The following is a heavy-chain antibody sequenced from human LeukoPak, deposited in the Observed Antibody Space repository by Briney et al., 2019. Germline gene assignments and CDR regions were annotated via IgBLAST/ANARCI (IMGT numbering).Heavy chain of an antibody. CDR2: ISSSSSYI. CDR3: ARFVPNYYDSSGYYPNDAFDI. Sequence: GGSLRLSCAASGFTFSSYSMNWVRQAPGKGLEWVSSISSSSSYIHYADSVKCRFTISRDNAKNSLYLQMNSLRAEDTAVYYCARFVPNYYDSSGYYPNDAFDIWGQGTMVTVSS. D-gene: IGHD3-22*01. J-gene: IGHJ3*02. CDR1: GFTFSSYS. V-gene: IGHV3-21*01.